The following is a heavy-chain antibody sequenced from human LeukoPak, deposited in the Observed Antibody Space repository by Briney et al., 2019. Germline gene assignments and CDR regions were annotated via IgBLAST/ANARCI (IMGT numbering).Heavy chain of an antibody. V-gene: IGHV3-53*01. CDR3: ARWSSGYDY. D-gene: IGHD6-19*01. CDR1: GFTVNSNY. Sequence: PGGSLRLSCAASGFTVNSNYMNWVRQAPGKGLEWVSVIHSGGSTYYADSVKGRFTISRDNSKNTLYLQMNSLRAEDTAVYYCARWSSGYDYWGQGTLVTVSS. CDR2: IHSGGST. J-gene: IGHJ4*02.